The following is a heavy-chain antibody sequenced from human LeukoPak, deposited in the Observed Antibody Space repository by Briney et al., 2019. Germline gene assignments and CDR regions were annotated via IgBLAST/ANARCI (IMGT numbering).Heavy chain of an antibody. CDR3: ARAGPGDDYYDSSPFYFDY. J-gene: IGHJ4*02. Sequence: SETLSLTCAVYGGSFSGYYWSWIRQPPVKGLEWIGEINHSGSTNYNPSLKSRVTISVDTSKNQFSLKLSSVTAADTAVYYCARAGPGDDYYDSSPFYFDYWGQGTLVTVSS. CDR1: GGSFSGYY. D-gene: IGHD3-22*01. V-gene: IGHV4-34*01. CDR2: INHSGST.